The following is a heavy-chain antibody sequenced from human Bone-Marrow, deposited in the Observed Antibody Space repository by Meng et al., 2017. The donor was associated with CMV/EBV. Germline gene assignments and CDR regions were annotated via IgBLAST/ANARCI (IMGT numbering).Heavy chain of an antibody. V-gene: IGHV4-39*01. Sequence: SETLSLTCTVSGGSISSSGDYWGWIRQPPGKGLEWIGSIYYSGSTYYNPSLKSRVTISVDMSMNQFSLKLSSVTAADTAVYYCARHKNDFWSGYGEGIDYWGQGALVTVSS. CDR1: GGSISSSGDY. D-gene: IGHD3-3*01. J-gene: IGHJ4*02. CDR2: IYYSGST. CDR3: ARHKNDFWSGYGEGIDY.